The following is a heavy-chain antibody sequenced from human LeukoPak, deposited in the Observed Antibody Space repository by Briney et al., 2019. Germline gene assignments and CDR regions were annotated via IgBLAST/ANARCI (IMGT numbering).Heavy chain of an antibody. CDR3: ARRDHTYFDY. V-gene: IGHV4-59*08. Sequence: SETLSLTCTVSGGSISSYYWNWIRQPPGKGLEWLGYISYSGSTNYNPSLKSRVTISVDTSKNQFSLKLSSVTAADTAVYYCARRDHTYFDYRGQGILVTVSS. CDR2: ISYSGST. CDR1: GGSISSYY. D-gene: IGHD1-14*01. J-gene: IGHJ4*02.